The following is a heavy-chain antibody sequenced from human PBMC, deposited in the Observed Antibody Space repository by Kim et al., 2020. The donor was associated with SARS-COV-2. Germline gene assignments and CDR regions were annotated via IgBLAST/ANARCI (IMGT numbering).Heavy chain of an antibody. Sequence: LSLTCAASGFTFSDYYMSWIRQAPGKGLEWVSYISSSSSYTKYADSVKGRFSISRDNAKNSLYLQMNSLRAENTAVYYCARERLITIFGVVINDAFDIWGQGTMVTVSS. CDR3: ARERLITIFGVVINDAFDI. CDR1: GFTFSDYY. V-gene: IGHV3-11*05. D-gene: IGHD3-3*01. J-gene: IGHJ3*02. CDR2: ISSSSSYT.